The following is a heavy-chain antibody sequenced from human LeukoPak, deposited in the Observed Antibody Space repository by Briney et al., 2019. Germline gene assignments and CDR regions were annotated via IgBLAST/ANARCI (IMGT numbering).Heavy chain of an antibody. J-gene: IGHJ6*02. V-gene: IGHV3-23*01. CDR3: ARSLGRVPAAFYGMDV. Sequence: GGSLRLSCAASGFTFSSYAMSWVRQAPGKGLEWVSVISGSGDNTYYADSVKGRFTISRDNAKNSLYLQMNSLRAEDTAVYYCARSLGRVPAAFYGMDVWGQGTTVTVSS. D-gene: IGHD2-2*01. CDR2: ISGSGDNT. CDR1: GFTFSSYA.